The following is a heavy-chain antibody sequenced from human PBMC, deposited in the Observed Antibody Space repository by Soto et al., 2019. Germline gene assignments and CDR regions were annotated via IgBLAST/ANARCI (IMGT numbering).Heavy chain of an antibody. D-gene: IGHD2-15*01. J-gene: IGHJ6*03. CDR2: IYYSGST. V-gene: IGHV4-31*03. CDR1: GGSISSGGYY. Sequence: PSETMSLTCTVSGGSISSGGYYWSWIRQHPGKGLEWIGYIYYSGSTYYNPSLKSRVTISVDTSKNQFSLKLSSVTAADTAMYYCARASRYCSGGSCYSDYYYYMDVWGKGTTVTVSS. CDR3: ARASRYCSGGSCYSDYYYYMDV.